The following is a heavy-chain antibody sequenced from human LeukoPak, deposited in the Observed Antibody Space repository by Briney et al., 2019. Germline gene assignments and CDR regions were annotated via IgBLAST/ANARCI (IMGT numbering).Heavy chain of an antibody. CDR3: TLPRD. J-gene: IGHJ4*02. CDR1: GFTFSGYS. V-gene: IGHV3-48*02. Sequence: GGSLRRSCAASGFTFSGYSMNWVRQAPGKGREWVSYISSSSTTIYYAQYVKGRFTTSRDNAKNSLYLQMNSLRDEDTAVYYCTLPRDWGQGTLVTVSS. CDR2: ISSSSTTI.